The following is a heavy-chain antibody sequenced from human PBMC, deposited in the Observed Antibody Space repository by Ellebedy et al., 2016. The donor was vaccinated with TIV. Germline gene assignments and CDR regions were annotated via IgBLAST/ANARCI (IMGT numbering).Heavy chain of an antibody. V-gene: IGHV1-69*13. D-gene: IGHD3-10*01. CDR1: GGTFSSYA. CDR2: IIPIFGTA. J-gene: IGHJ6*02. Sequence: ASVKVSCXASGGTFSSYAISWVRQAPGQGLEWMGGIIPIFGTANYAQKFQGRVTITADESTSTAYMELSSLRSEDTAVYYCARLMVRGVTITTYYYYGMDVWGQGTTVTVSS. CDR3: ARLMVRGVTITTYYYYGMDV.